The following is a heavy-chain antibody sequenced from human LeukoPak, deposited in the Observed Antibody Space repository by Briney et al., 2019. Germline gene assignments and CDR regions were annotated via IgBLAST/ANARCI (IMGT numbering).Heavy chain of an antibody. CDR1: GGSFGGYY. J-gene: IGHJ4*02. CDR3: ARALSVTAMGD. Sequence: SETLSLTCAVYGGSFGGYYWSWIRQPPGRGLEWIGEINHSGSTNYNPSLKSRVTISVDTSKNQFSLKLSSVTAADTAVYYCARALSVTAMGDWGQGTLVTVSS. CDR2: INHSGST. V-gene: IGHV4-34*01. D-gene: IGHD2-21*02.